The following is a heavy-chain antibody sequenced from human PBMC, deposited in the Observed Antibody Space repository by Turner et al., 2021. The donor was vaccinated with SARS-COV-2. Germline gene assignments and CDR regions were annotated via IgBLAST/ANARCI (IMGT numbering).Heavy chain of an antibody. J-gene: IGHJ4*02. CDR2: ISSSSSYI. CDR1: GFTFSSYS. V-gene: IGHV3-21*04. CDR3: AKGSGYSYELGFDY. D-gene: IGHD5-18*01. Sequence: EVQLVESGGGLVKPGGSLRLSCAASGFTFSSYSMNWVRQAPGKGLEWVSSISSSSSYIHYADSVKGRFTISRDNAKNSLYLQMNSLRAEDTALYYCAKGSGYSYELGFDYWGQGTLVTVSS.